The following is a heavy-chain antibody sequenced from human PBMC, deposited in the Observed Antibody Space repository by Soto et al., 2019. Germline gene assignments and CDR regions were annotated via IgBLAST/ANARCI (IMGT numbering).Heavy chain of an antibody. CDR1: GYSFSSSW. Sequence: GESLKISCQASGYSFSSSWIGWVRQMPGKGLEWMGIIDPNDSQTIYSPSFQGQVTISADKSIDTAYLQWSSLRTSDTAMYYCARHAGNSWKGDYFDYWGQGALVTVSS. D-gene: IGHD6-13*01. CDR2: IDPNDSQT. V-gene: IGHV5-51*01. CDR3: ARHAGNSWKGDYFDY. J-gene: IGHJ4*02.